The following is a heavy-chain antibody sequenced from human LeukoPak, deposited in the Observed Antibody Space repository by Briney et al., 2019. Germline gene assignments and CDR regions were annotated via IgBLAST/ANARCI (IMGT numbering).Heavy chain of an antibody. J-gene: IGHJ4*02. CDR2: IYYSGST. D-gene: IGHD3-16*01. CDR3: ARGLRLGEFDNY. Sequence: SETPSLTCTVSGGSISSSSYYWGWVRQPPGKGLEWIGSIYYSGSTYYHPSLKSRVTISVDTSKNQFSLKLSSVTAADTAVYYCARGLRLGEFDNYWGQGTLVTVSS. CDR1: GGSISSSSYY. V-gene: IGHV4-39*01.